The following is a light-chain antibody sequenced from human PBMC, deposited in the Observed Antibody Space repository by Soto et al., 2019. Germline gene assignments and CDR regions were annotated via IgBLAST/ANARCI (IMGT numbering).Light chain of an antibody. CDR3: YSYTSSNTYV. Sequence: QSVLTQPASVSGSPGQSITISCTGTSNDVGGYNYASWYQHHPGKVPQLMIYDVSNRPSGVSNRFSGSKSGNTASLTISGLQAEDEADYYCYSYTSSNTYVFGTGTKVTVL. CDR2: DVS. J-gene: IGLJ1*01. CDR1: SNDVGGYNY. V-gene: IGLV2-14*03.